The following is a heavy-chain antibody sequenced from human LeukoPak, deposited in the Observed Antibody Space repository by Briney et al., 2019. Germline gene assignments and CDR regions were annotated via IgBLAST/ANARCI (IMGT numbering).Heavy chain of an antibody. J-gene: IGHJ1*01. Sequence: GASVSVSCKASGYTFTSYGISWVRQAPGQGREWMGWICVYNGNTNYAQKFQGRVTMNTDTMTTDTSTSTAYMELRSLTSDDTAVYYCARHKAVTTELTQYFQHWGQGTLVTVSS. D-gene: IGHD4-11*01. V-gene: IGHV1-18*01. CDR2: ICVYNGNT. CDR1: GYTFTSYG. CDR3: ARHKAVTTELTQYFQH.